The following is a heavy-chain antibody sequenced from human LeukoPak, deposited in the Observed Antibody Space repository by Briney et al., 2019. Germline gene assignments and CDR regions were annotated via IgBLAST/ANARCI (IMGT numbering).Heavy chain of an antibody. V-gene: IGHV5-51*01. CDR1: GYSFTSYW. Sequence: SGASLQISCKGSGYSFTSYWIGWVRQLPGKGLEWMGIIYPGDSDTRYSPSFQGQVTISADKSISTAYLQWSSLKASDTAMYYCARRKGGSGSYVSAEETYFDYWGQGTLVTVSS. J-gene: IGHJ4*02. CDR2: IYPGDSDT. D-gene: IGHD3-10*01. CDR3: ARRKGGSGSYVSAEETYFDY.